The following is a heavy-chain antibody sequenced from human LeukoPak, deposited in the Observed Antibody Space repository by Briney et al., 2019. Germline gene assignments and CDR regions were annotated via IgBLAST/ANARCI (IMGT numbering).Heavy chain of an antibody. D-gene: IGHD2-15*01. Sequence: GGSLRLSCAASGFTFSSYSMNLVRQAPGKGLEWVSSISSSSSYIYYADSVKGRFTISRDNAKNSLYLQMNSLRAEDTAVYYCARVSSGGYCSGGSCYSYGMDVWGQGTTVTVSS. CDR3: ARVSSGGYCSGGSCYSYGMDV. J-gene: IGHJ6*02. V-gene: IGHV3-21*01. CDR2: ISSSSSYI. CDR1: GFTFSSYS.